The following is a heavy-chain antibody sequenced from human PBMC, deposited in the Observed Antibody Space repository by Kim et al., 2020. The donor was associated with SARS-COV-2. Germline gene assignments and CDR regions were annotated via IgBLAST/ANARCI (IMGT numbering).Heavy chain of an antibody. Sequence: ASVKVSCKVSGYTLTELSMHWVRQAPGKGLEWMGGFDPEDGETIYAQKFQGRVTMTKDTSTDTAYMELSSLRSEDTAVYYCATSFAWTVAGSLDYWGQGTLVTVSS. CDR2: FDPEDGET. V-gene: IGHV1-24*01. D-gene: IGHD6-19*01. CDR1: GYTLTELS. CDR3: ATSFAWTVAGSLDY. J-gene: IGHJ4*02.